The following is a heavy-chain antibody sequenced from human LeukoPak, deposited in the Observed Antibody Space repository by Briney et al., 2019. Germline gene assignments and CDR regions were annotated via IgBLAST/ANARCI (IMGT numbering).Heavy chain of an antibody. D-gene: IGHD6-19*01. CDR1: GFTFADYA. V-gene: IGHV3-9*01. Sequence: GGSLRLSRAASGFTFADYAMHWVRQAPGKGLEWVSGISWNSGSIGYADSVKGRFTISRDNAKNSLYLQMNSLSGEDTALYYCAKTLSSGWYDFWGQGTQVTVSS. J-gene: IGHJ4*02. CDR3: AKTLSSGWYDF. CDR2: ISWNSGSI.